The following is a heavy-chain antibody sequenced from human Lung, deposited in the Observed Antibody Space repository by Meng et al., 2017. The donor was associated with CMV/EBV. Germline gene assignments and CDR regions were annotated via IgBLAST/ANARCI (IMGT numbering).Heavy chain of an antibody. Sequence: SVXVSCQASGYTFTSYGIGWVRQAPGQGLEWMGWISAYNGNTNYAQKFQGRVIMTTDTFTSPAYMELRSLRSDDTAVYYCARDWELVTHGGDYWGQGTLVTVSS. D-gene: IGHD3-10*01. CDR2: ISAYNGNT. CDR3: ARDWELVTHGGDY. V-gene: IGHV1-18*01. CDR1: GYTFTSYG. J-gene: IGHJ4*02.